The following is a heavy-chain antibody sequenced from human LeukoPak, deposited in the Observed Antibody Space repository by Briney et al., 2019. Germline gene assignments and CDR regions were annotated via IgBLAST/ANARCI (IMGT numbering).Heavy chain of an antibody. J-gene: IGHJ5*02. Sequence: PSETLSLTCTVSGGSISSSSYYWGWIRQPPGKGLEWIGSIYYSGSTYYNPSLKSRVTISVDTSKNQFSLKLSSVTAADTAVYYCARVGQQLADNWFDPWGQGTLVTVSS. D-gene: IGHD6-13*01. CDR3: ARVGQQLADNWFDP. CDR1: GGSISSSSYY. V-gene: IGHV4-39*07. CDR2: IYYSGST.